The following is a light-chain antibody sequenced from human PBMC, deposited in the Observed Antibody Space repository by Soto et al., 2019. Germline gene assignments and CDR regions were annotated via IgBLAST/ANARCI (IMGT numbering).Light chain of an antibody. CDR1: SSDIGSYKL. J-gene: IGLJ1*01. CDR3: FSYAGNSIYV. V-gene: IGLV2-23*02. Sequence: QSALTQPASVSGSTGQSITISCTGTSSDIGSYKLVSWYQQHPGKVLKLMIYEVTKRPSGVSDRFSGSKSGNTASLTISGLQAEDEADYYCFSYAGNSIYVFGTGTKLTVL. CDR2: EVT.